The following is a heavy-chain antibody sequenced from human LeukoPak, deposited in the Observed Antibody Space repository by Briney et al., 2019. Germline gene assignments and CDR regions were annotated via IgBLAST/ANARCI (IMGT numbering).Heavy chain of an antibody. CDR1: GVSINTCCYY. J-gene: IGHJ4*02. V-gene: IGHV4-61*01. D-gene: IGHD5-18*01. Sequence: PSETLSLTCAVSGVSINTCCYYWSWIRQPPGKGPEWIGYKYYSGSTRYNSSLRSRLTISLDTSNNQFSLRLSSVTAADTAVYYCVRGRSYGFDFDSWGPGTLVIVSS. CDR3: VRGRSYGFDFDS. CDR2: KYYSGST.